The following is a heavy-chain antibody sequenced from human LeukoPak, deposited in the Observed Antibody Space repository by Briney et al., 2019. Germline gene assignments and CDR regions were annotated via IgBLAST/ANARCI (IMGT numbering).Heavy chain of an antibody. CDR2: ISSSGSTI. Sequence: HPGGSLRLSCAASGFTFSSYEMNWVRQAPGKGLEWVSYISSSGSTIYYADSVKGRFTISRDNAKNSLYLQMNSLRAEDTALYYCARGIIGYCSGGSCRNWFDPWGQGTLVTVSS. CDR3: ARGIIGYCSGGSCRNWFDP. V-gene: IGHV3-48*03. CDR1: GFTFSSYE. J-gene: IGHJ5*02. D-gene: IGHD2-15*01.